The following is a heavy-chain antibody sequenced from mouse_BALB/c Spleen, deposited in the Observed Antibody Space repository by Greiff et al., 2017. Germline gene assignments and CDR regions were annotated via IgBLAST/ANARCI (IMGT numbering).Heavy chain of an antibody. CDR2: IWSGGST. V-gene: IGHV2-2*02. CDR1: GFSLTGYG. Sequence: VMLVESGPGLVAPSQSLSITCTVSGFSLTGYGVNWVRQSPGKGLEWLGVIWSGGSTDYNAAFISRLSISKDNSKSQVFFKMNSLQANDTAIYYCDRILTGTNAMDYWGQGTSVTVSS. D-gene: IGHD4-1*01. J-gene: IGHJ4*01. CDR3: DRILTGTNAMDY.